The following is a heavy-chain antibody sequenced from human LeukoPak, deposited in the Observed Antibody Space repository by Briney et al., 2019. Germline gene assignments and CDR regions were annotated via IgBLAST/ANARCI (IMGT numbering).Heavy chain of an antibody. CDR2: IYYSGST. V-gene: IGHV4-59*08. D-gene: IGHD3-22*01. CDR3: ASTYYYDSSGYLPFDY. CDR1: GGSISSYC. J-gene: IGHJ4*02. Sequence: SETLSLTCTVSGGSISSYCWSWIRQPPGKGLEWIGYIYYSGSTNYNPSLKSRVTISVDTSKNQFSLKLSSVTAADTAVYYCASTYYYDSSGYLPFDYWGQGTLVTVSS.